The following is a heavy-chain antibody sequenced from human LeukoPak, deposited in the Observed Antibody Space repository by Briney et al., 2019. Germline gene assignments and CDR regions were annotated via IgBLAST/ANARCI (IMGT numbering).Heavy chain of an antibody. V-gene: IGHV4-59*08. CDR2: IYYSGST. D-gene: IGHD1-26*01. J-gene: IGHJ1*01. Sequence: PSETLSLTCTVSGGSISSYYWSWIRQPPGKGLEWIGYIYYSGSTNYNPSLKSRVTISVDTSKNQFSLKLSSVTAADTAVYYCATHSGSYYGYFQHWGQGTLVTVSS. CDR1: GGSISSYY. CDR3: ATHSGSYYGYFQH.